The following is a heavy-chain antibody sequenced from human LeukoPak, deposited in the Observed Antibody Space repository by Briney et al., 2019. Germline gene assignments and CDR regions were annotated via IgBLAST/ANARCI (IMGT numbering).Heavy chain of an antibody. D-gene: IGHD6-19*01. CDR1: GFTFSSYG. CDR2: ISYDGSNK. CDR3: AMSPVDGTWRGYFDY. V-gene: IGHV3-30*03. Sequence: PGGSLRLSCAAPGFTFSSYGMHWVRQAPGKGLEGVAVISYDGSNKYYADSVKGRFTISRDNSKNALYLQMNSLRAEDTAVYYCAMSPVDGTWRGYFDYWGQGTLVTVS. J-gene: IGHJ4*02.